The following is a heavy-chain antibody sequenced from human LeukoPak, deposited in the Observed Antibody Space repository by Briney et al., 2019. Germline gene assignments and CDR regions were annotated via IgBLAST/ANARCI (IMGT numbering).Heavy chain of an antibody. CDR2: IYYSGST. CDR3: ARDRRGYGDYVSY. Sequence: PSETLSLTCTVSGGSISSYYWSWIRQPPGKGLEWIGYIYYSGSTYYNPSLKSRVTISVDTSKNQFSLKLTSVTAADTAVYYCARDRRGYGDYVSYWGQGTLVTVSS. CDR1: GGSISSYY. J-gene: IGHJ4*02. D-gene: IGHD4-17*01. V-gene: IGHV4-59*12.